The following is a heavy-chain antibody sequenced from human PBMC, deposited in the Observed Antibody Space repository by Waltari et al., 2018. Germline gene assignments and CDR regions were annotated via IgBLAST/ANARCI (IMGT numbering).Heavy chain of an antibody. CDR3: ARGEQLHLIRRNSFDT. CDR1: GGPFNSYY. Sequence: QVQLQQWGAGLLKPSETLSLPCAANGGPFNSYYWGWIRQPPGKGLEWIGEISHNGRTNENPSLKSRVAISVDTSKNHFSLKLNFLTAADTAVYYCARGEQLHLIRRNSFDTWGQGTLVTVSS. V-gene: IGHV4-34*01. J-gene: IGHJ5*02. CDR2: ISHNGRT. D-gene: IGHD1-1*01.